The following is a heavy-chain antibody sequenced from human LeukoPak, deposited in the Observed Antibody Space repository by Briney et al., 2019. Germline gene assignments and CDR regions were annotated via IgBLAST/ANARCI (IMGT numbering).Heavy chain of an antibody. Sequence: PSETLSLTCTVSGGSISSYYWSWIRQPPGKGLEWIGYIYYSGSTNYNPSLKSRVTISVDTSKNQFSLKLSSVTAADTAVYYCARLTRLRGWFDPWGQGTLVTVSS. V-gene: IGHV4-59*08. CDR3: ARLTRLRGWFDP. CDR1: GGSISSYY. CDR2: IYYSGST. J-gene: IGHJ5*02. D-gene: IGHD1-1*01.